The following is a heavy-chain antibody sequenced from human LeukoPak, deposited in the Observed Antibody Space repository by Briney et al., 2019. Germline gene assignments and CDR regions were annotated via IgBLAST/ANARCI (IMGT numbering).Heavy chain of an antibody. CDR2: ISVYNGNT. CDR3: ARDKGGAYSTGWYDY. J-gene: IGHJ4*02. V-gene: IGHV1-18*01. Sequence: ASVRVSCKASGYTFTSNGISWVRQAPGQGLEWVGWISVYNGNTNYAQNLQGRVTMTTDTSTSTAYMDLRSLRSDDTAVYYCARDKGGAYSTGWYDYWGRGTLVTVSS. D-gene: IGHD6-19*01. CDR1: GYTFTSNG.